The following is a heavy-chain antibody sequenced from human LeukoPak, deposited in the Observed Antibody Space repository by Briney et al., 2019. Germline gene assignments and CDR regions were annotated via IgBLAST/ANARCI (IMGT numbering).Heavy chain of an antibody. Sequence: GSLRLSCAASGFPFSHFWMSWVRQAPGKGLEWVAYIKKTGSETYYVDSVKGRFTITRDNTRNSLFLQMYSLRAEDTAVYFCAREDGYCSGGNCYSYFDSWGQGTPVTVSS. D-gene: IGHD2-15*01. CDR2: IKKTGSET. V-gene: IGHV3-7*01. CDR3: AREDGYCSGGNCYSYFDS. J-gene: IGHJ4*02. CDR1: GFPFSHFW.